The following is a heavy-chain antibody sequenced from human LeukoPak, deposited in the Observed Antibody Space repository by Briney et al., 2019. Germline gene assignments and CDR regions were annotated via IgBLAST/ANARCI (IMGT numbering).Heavy chain of an antibody. Sequence: PGGSLRLSCAASGFTFSSYSMNWVRQAPGKGLEWVSYISSSSSTIYYADSVKGRFTISRDNAKNSLYLQMNSLRAEDTAVYYCARGDFLDVWGQGTTVTVSS. CDR2: ISSSSSTI. J-gene: IGHJ6*02. V-gene: IGHV3-48*01. D-gene: IGHD2-21*02. CDR1: GFTFSSYS. CDR3: ARGDFLDV.